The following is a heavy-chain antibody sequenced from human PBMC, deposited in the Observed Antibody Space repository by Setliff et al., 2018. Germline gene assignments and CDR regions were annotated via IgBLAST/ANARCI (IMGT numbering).Heavy chain of an antibody. CDR1: GYTFTGYY. Sequence: ASVKVSCKASGYTFTGYYMHWVRQAPGQGLEWMGGINPNSGGTNYAQKFQGRVTMTRDTSISTAYMELSRPRSDDTAVYYCARDSGYVRLLSASDIWGQGTMVTVSS. J-gene: IGHJ3*02. D-gene: IGHD5-12*01. CDR3: ARDSGYVRLLSASDI. V-gene: IGHV1-2*02. CDR2: INPNSGGT.